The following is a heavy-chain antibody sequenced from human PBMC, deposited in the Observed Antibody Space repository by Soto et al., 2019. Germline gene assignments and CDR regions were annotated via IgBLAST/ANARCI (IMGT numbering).Heavy chain of an antibody. D-gene: IGHD3-16*01. V-gene: IGHV3-7*01. Sequence: EVQVVVSGGGLVQPGGSLRLSCAVSGFSFTTYWMNWVRQAPGRGLEWVANISPGGIATHYVDSVKGRFTISGDNAKNSVYLQMNSLRADDTAVYYCATMGDSGSIWGQGTLVTVSS. CDR2: ISPGGIAT. J-gene: IGHJ4*02. CDR1: GFSFTTYW. CDR3: ATMGDSGSI.